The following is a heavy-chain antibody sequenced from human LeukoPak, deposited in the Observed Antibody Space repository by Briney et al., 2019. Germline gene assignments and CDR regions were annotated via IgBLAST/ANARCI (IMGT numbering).Heavy chain of an antibody. J-gene: IGHJ1*01. CDR2: IIPIFGTA. V-gene: IGHV1-69*05. D-gene: IGHD3-10*01. CDR1: GGTFSSYA. CDR3: ASGSGSYYKISQLYFQH. Sequence: ASVKVSCKASGGTFSSYAISWVRQAPGQGLEWMGGIIPIFGTANYAQKFQGRVTITTDESTSTAYMELSSLRSEDTAVYYCASGSGSYYKISQLYFQHWGQGTLVTVSS.